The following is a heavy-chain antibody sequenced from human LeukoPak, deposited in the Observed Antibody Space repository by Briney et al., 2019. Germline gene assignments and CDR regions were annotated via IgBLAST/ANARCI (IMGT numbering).Heavy chain of an antibody. V-gene: IGHV3-23*01. CDR1: GFTFSSYA. CDR3: AKMGYYESSDFFDY. J-gene: IGHJ4*02. Sequence: GGSLRLSCAASGFTFSSYAMSWVRQAPGKGLEWVSAISGDGGSAYYSDSVKGRFTISRDNSKNTLYLQMHSLRAEDTAVYYCAKMGYYESSDFFDYWGQGTLATVSS. D-gene: IGHD3-22*01. CDR2: ISGDGGSA.